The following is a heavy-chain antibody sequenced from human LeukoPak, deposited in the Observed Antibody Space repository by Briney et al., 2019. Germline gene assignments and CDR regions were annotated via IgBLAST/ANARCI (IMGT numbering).Heavy chain of an antibody. CDR3: AKGPSYGPLSNPFDY. D-gene: IGHD5-18*01. V-gene: IGHV3-23*01. J-gene: IGHJ4*02. CDR1: GFTFSSYA. CDR2: ISGSGGST. Sequence: PGGSLRLSCAASGFTFSSYAMSWVRQAPGKGLEWVSAISGSGGSTYYADSVKGRFTISRDNSKNTLYLQMNSLRAEDTAVYYCAKGPSYGPLSNPFDYWGQGTLVTVSS.